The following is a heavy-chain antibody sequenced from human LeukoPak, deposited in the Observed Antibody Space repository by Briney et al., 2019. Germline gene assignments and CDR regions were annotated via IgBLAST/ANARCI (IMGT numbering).Heavy chain of an antibody. V-gene: IGHV4-59*08. CDR1: GGSFSSYY. Sequence: SETLSLTCAVYGGSFSSYYWSWIRQPPGKGLEWIGYIYYSGSTNYNPSLKSRVTISVDTSKNQFSLKLSSVTAADTAVYYCASRGDSSSWSFDYWGQGTLVTVSS. CDR2: IYYSGST. J-gene: IGHJ4*02. CDR3: ASRGDSSSWSFDY. D-gene: IGHD6-13*01.